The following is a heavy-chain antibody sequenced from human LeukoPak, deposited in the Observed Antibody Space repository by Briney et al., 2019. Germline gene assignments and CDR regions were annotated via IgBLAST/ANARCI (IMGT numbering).Heavy chain of an antibody. CDR3: AKDPGGYQLDP. V-gene: IGHV3-23*01. CDR1: GFTFNSYA. D-gene: IGHD1-26*01. J-gene: IGHJ5*02. Sequence: GGTLRLSCAASGFTFNSYAMNWVRQAPGKGLEWVSTISSSGNNTYYTDSVKGRFTISRDNSKNTVYLQMNSLRPEDTALYYCAKDPGGYQLDPWGQGTLVTVSS. CDR2: ISSSGNNT.